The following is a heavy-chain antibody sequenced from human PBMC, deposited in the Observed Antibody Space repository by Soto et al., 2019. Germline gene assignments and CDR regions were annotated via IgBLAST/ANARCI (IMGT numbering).Heavy chain of an antibody. J-gene: IGHJ3*02. CDR2: IYYRGST. Sequence: SETLSLTCTVSGGSLSGYYGTWIRQPPGRGLEWVGYIYYRGSTSFNPSLRGRGTAPQDTSRNQFSLKLSSVTTADTAVYYCARSLTGYGFDIWGQGTMVTVSS. D-gene: IGHD7-27*01. CDR1: GGSLSGYY. CDR3: ARSLTGYGFDI. V-gene: IGHV4-59*01.